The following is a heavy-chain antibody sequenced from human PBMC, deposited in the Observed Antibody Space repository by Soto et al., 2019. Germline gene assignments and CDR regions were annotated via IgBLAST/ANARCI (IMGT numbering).Heavy chain of an antibody. Sequence: GASVKLSCKASGGTFGSYASSWVRQAPGQGLEWMGGIIPIFGTANYAQKFQGRVTITADESTSTAYMELSSLRSEDTAVYYCAKRVGATAYNWFDPWGQGTLDTVSS. V-gene: IGHV1-69*13. CDR3: AKRVGATAYNWFDP. J-gene: IGHJ5*02. CDR2: IIPIFGTA. D-gene: IGHD1-26*01. CDR1: GGTFGSYA.